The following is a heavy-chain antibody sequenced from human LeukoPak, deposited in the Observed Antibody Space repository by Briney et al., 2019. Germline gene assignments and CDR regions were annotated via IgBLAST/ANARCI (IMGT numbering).Heavy chain of an antibody. D-gene: IGHD3-9*01. CDR2: INHSGST. Sequence: KPSETLSLTCTVYGGSFSGYYWSWIRQPPGKGLEWIGEINHSGSTNYNPSLKSRVTISVDTSKNQFSLKLSSVTAADTAVYYCARAIRLRYFDWLLPTHHFDYWGQGTLVTVSS. V-gene: IGHV4-34*01. CDR1: GGSFSGYY. J-gene: IGHJ4*02. CDR3: ARAIRLRYFDWLLPTHHFDY.